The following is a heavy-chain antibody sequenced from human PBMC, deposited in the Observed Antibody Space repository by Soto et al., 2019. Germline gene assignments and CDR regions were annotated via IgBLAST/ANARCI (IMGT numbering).Heavy chain of an antibody. V-gene: IGHV3-23*01. CDR3: AKDPEYCSGGSCYSAGLSYFDY. D-gene: IGHD2-15*01. CDR2: IIGSGGST. CDR1: GFTFTSYA. J-gene: IGHJ4*02. Sequence: EVQLLESGGGLVQHGGSLRLSCAASGFTFTSYAMSWVGQAPGKGLEWVSAIIGSGGSTYYADSVKGRFTISRDNSKNTLYVQMNSLIADDTAVYYCAKDPEYCSGGSCYSAGLSYFDYWGQGTLVTVSS.